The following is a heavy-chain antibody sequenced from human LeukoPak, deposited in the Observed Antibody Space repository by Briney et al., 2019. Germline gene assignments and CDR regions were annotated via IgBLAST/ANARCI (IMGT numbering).Heavy chain of an antibody. CDR3: GQTGPTGGFCSSTSCYGVDY. V-gene: IGHV3-23*01. CDR2: ISDSGGST. J-gene: IGHJ4*02. CDR1: GFTFSSNA. D-gene: IGHD2-2*01. Sequence: GGSLRLSCAASGFTFSSNAMSWVRQAPGKGPEWVSSISDSGGSTYYADSVKGRFTISRDNSENTLYLQIDTLRAEDTAVYYCGQTGPTGGFCSSTSCYGVDYWGQGTLVTVSS.